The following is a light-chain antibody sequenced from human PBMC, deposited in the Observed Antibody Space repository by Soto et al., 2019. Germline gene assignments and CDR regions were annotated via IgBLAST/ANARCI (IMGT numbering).Light chain of an antibody. CDR3: QQYSDWPLT. CDR2: GAS. V-gene: IGKV3D-15*01. Sequence: EIVLTQSPATLSLSPGERATLSCRASQSVSSNLAWYQQKPGQAPRLLIFGASTRATGTPARFSGSGSETEFTLTISSLQSEDFAVYYCQQYSDWPLTFGGGTKVDI. CDR1: QSVSSN. J-gene: IGKJ4*01.